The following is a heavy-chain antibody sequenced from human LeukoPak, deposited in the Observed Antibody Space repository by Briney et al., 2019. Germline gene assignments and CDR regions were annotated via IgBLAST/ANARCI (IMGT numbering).Heavy chain of an antibody. CDR3: AKDARAGLYGDYVDY. Sequence: GSLRLSCAASGFTFSSYAMSWVRQAPGKGLEWVSSMSGTGGITYYADSVKGRFTISRDNSKNTLYLQMYSLRAEDTAVYYCAKDARAGLYGDYVDYWGQGTLVTVSS. CDR1: GFTFSSYA. CDR2: MSGTGGIT. J-gene: IGHJ4*02. D-gene: IGHD4-17*01. V-gene: IGHV3-23*01.